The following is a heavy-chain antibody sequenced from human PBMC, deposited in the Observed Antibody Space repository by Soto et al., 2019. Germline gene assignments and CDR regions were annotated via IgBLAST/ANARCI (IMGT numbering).Heavy chain of an antibody. V-gene: IGHV4-34*01. D-gene: IGHD6-19*01. Sequence: QVQLQQWGAGLLKPSETLSLTCAVYGGSFSGYYWSWIRQPPGKGLEWIGEINHSGSTNYNPSLKSRVTISVDTSKNQFSLKLCSVTAADTAVYYCARLAVAGLWGQGTLVTVSS. J-gene: IGHJ4*02. CDR2: INHSGST. CDR1: GGSFSGYY. CDR3: ARLAVAGL.